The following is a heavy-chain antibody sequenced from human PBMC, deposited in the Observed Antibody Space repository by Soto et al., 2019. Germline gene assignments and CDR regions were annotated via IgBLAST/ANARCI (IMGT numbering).Heavy chain of an antibody. CDR2: ISATDGGT. CDR3: IKGGWGNVLDY. Sequence: EVQLLESGGGLVQPGGSLRLSCAASGFIFNTNVMTWVRQAPGKGLEWVSTISATDGGTLYADSVRGRFTISRDDSKNTLYLQMPSLRAEDMAVYYCIKGGWGNVLDYWGQGTLVSVSS. CDR1: GFIFNTNV. D-gene: IGHD7-27*01. V-gene: IGHV3-23*01. J-gene: IGHJ4*02.